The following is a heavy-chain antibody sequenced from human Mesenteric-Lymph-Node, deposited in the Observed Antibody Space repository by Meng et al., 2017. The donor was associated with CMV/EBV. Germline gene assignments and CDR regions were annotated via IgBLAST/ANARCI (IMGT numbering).Heavy chain of an antibody. CDR2: IKQDGSKI. D-gene: IGHD3-3*01. V-gene: IGHV3-7*01. CDR1: GFTFSLYW. CDR3: ARDCHDFWRGFDY. J-gene: IGHJ4*02. Sequence: GESLKISCAASGFTFSLYWMTWVRQSPGKGLEWVANIKQDGSKIEYVDSVKGRFTISRDNAKNSLYLQMDSLRAEDAAIYYCARDCHDFWRGFDYWGQGTMVTVSS.